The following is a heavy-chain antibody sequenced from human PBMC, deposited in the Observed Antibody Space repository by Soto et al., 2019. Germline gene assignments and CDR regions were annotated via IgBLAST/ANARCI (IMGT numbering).Heavy chain of an antibody. J-gene: IGHJ4*02. V-gene: IGHV3-33*08. CDR3: ARDPLDDSSGYYFDY. Sequence: GGSLRLSCAASGFTFSSYGMHWVRQAPGKGLEWVAVIWYDGSNKYYADSVKGRFTISRDNSKNTLYLQMNSLGAEDTAVYYCARDPLDDSSGYYFDYWGQGTLVTVSS. D-gene: IGHD3-22*01. CDR2: IWYDGSNK. CDR1: GFTFSSYG.